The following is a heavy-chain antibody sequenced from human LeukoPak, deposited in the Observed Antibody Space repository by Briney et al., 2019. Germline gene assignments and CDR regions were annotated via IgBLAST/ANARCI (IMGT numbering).Heavy chain of an antibody. CDR1: GFTFGSYW. CDR2: IKQDGSEK. CDR3: ARILAGTGDY. V-gene: IGHV3-7*01. D-gene: IGHD1-14*01. J-gene: IGHJ4*02. Sequence: GGSLRLSCAASGFTFGSYWMSWVRQAPGKGLEWVANIKQDGSEKYYVDSVKGRFTISRDNAKNSLYLQMNSLRAEDTAVYYCARILAGTGDYWGQGTLVTVSS.